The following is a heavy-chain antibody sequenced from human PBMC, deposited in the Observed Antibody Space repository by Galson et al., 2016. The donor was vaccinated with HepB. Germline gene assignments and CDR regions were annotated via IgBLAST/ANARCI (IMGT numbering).Heavy chain of an antibody. J-gene: IGHJ5*02. CDR2: IYWDDDK. CDR3: AHSLSTVGGFDP. V-gene: IGHV2-5*02. D-gene: IGHD1-26*01. Sequence: PPGKALEWLALIYWDDDKRYNASLKSRLTVNKDTSKNQVVLKMTNMDPVDTGTYYCAHSLSTVGGFDPWGQGTLVTVSS.